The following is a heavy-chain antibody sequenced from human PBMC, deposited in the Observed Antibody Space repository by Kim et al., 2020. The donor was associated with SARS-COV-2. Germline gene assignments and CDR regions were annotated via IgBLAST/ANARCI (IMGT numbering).Heavy chain of an antibody. Sequence: SETLSLTCTVSGGSISSSSYYWGWIRQPPGKGLEWIGSIYYSGSTYYNPSLKSRVTISVDTSKNQFSLKLSSVTAADTAVYYCASPRAYRLGYFDYRGQGTLVTVSS. V-gene: IGHV4-39*01. D-gene: IGHD3-16*01. J-gene: IGHJ4*02. CDR2: IYYSGST. CDR1: GGSISSSSYY. CDR3: ASPRAYRLGYFDY.